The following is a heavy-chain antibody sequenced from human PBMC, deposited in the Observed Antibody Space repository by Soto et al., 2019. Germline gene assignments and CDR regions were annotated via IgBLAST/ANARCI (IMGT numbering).Heavy chain of an antibody. J-gene: IGHJ4*02. CDR3: AHRPITIVRGVNFFDY. CDR1: GFSLSTSGVG. CDR2: IDWNDDK. Sequence: QITLKESGPTLVKPTQTLTLTCTFSGFSLSTSGVGVGWIRQPPGKALAWLALIDWNDDKRYSPSLKSRLTIDNDTSKNQVVLTMTNMDPVDTATYYCAHRPITIVRGVNFFDYWGQGTLVTVSS. V-gene: IGHV2-5*01. D-gene: IGHD3-10*01.